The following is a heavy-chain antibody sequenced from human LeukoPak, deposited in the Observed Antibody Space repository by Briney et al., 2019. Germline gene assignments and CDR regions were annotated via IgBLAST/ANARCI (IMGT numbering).Heavy chain of an antibody. J-gene: IGHJ6*03. CDR2: IIPIFGTA. Sequence: ASVKVSRKASGGTFSSYAISWVRQAPGQGLEWMGGIIPIFGTANYAQKFQGRVTITADKSTSTAYMELSSLRSEDTAVYYCAADIWFGELFTQVAYYYYYMDVWGKGTTVTVSS. V-gene: IGHV1-69*06. CDR1: GGTFSSYA. CDR3: AADIWFGELFTQVAYYYYYMDV. D-gene: IGHD3-10*01.